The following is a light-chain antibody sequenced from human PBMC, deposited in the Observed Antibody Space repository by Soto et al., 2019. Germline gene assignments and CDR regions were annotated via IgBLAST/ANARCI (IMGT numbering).Light chain of an antibody. V-gene: IGKV3-20*01. CDR2: GAY. CDR3: QQDGSSPPIT. CDR1: QSVSSSY. J-gene: IGKJ5*01. Sequence: EIGLTQSPGTLSLSPGERATLACRASQSVSSSYLAWYQQKPGQAPRLLIYGAYSRATGIPDRFTGSGSGTDVTITISRLEPEVFAVYYCQQDGSSPPITFGQGTRLEIK.